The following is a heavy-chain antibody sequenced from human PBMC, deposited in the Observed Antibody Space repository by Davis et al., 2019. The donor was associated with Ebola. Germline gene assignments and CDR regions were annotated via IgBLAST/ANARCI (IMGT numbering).Heavy chain of an antibody. Sequence: GESLKISCAVSGFTFGSHWMHWVRQIPGKGLEWVSSISSSSSYIYYADSVKGRFTISRDNAKNSLYLQMNSLRAEDTAVYYCARALAVAGLYYYYGMDVWGQGTTVTVSS. V-gene: IGHV3-21*01. D-gene: IGHD6-19*01. CDR1: GFTFGSHW. CDR2: ISSSSSYI. J-gene: IGHJ6*02. CDR3: ARALAVAGLYYYYGMDV.